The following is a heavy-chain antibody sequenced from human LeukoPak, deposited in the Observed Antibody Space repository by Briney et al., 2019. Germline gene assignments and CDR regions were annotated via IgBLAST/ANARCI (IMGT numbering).Heavy chain of an antibody. D-gene: IGHD3-10*01. J-gene: IGHJ4*02. CDR2: ISGSSSTI. CDR1: GFTFSTYS. Sequence: GGSLRLSCGASGFTFSTYSMNWVRQAPGKGLEWISYISGSSSTIYDADSVKGRFTISRDNAKNSLYLQINSLRPEDTAVYYCVRDRSYYDSGSHQGFDDWGQGTLVTVSS. V-gene: IGHV3-48*04. CDR3: VRDRSYYDSGSHQGFDD.